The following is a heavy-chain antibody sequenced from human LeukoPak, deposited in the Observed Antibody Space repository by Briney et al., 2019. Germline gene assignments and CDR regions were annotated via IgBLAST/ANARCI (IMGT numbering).Heavy chain of an antibody. V-gene: IGHV4-34*01. D-gene: IGHD3-22*01. CDR2: INHSGST. J-gene: IGHJ2*01. CDR1: GGSFSGYY. CDR3: ARHPNYYDSSGYYWYFDL. Sequence: SETLSLTCAVYGGSFSGYYWSWIRQPPGKGLEWIGEINHSGSTNYNPSLKSRVTISVDTSKNQFSLKLSSVTAADTAVYYCARHPNYYDSSGYYWYFDLWGRGTLVTVSS.